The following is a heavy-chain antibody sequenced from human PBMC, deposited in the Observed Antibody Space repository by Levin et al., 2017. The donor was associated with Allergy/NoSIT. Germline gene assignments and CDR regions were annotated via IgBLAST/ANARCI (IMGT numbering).Heavy chain of an antibody. CDR1: GYTFSSYD. V-gene: IGHV1-18*01. CDR3: ARDTSLELDL. D-gene: IGHD3-16*01. CDR2: ISSDNGNT. Sequence: ASVKVSCKVSGYTFSSYDISWVRQAPGQGLEWMGWISSDNGNTKYPKKLQGRVTMTTDTSTSTAYLELRSLRSDDTAGYYCARDTSLELDLWGQGTVVTVSS. J-gene: IGHJ5*02.